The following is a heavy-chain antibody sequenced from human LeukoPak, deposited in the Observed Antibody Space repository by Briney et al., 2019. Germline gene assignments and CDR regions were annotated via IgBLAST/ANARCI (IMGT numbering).Heavy chain of an antibody. CDR2: ISAYNGNT. D-gene: IGHD3-10*01. CDR3: ARDIYMVRGVISPCAFDI. V-gene: IGHV1-18*01. J-gene: IGHJ3*02. Sequence: GASVKVSCKASGYTFTSYGISWVRQAPGQGLEWMGWISAYNGNTNYAQKLQGRVTMTTDTSTSTAYMELRSLRSGDTAVYYCARDIYMVRGVISPCAFDIWGQGTMVTVSS. CDR1: GYTFTSYG.